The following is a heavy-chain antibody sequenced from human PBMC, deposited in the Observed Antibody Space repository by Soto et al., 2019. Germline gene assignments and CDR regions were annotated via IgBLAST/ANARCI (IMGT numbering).Heavy chain of an antibody. D-gene: IGHD3-16*01. CDR1: GYTFTSYG. CDR2: ISAYNGNT. J-gene: IGHJ5*02. Sequence: ASVKVSCKASGYTFTSYGISWVRQAPGQGLEWMGWISAYNGNTNYAQKLQGRVTMTTDTSTSTAYMELRSLRSDDTAVYYCARDTFPHYVGGSYKVWFDPGGKGPLVTVPS. CDR3: ARDTFPHYVGGSYKVWFDP. V-gene: IGHV1-18*01.